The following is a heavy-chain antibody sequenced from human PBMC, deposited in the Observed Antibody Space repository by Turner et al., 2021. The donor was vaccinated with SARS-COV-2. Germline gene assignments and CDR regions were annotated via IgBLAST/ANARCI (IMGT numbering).Heavy chain of an antibody. CDR3: AREAAAGNFHGWFDP. V-gene: IGHV3-66*01. CDR1: GFTVSSNY. CDR2: IYSGGST. J-gene: IGHJ5*02. D-gene: IGHD6-13*01. Sequence: EVQLVGSGGGLVQPGWYLRLSCAASGFTVSSNYMSWVRQAPGKGLEWISVIYSGGSTYYADSVKGRFTISRDNSKNTLYLQMNSLRVEDTAVYSCAREAAAGNFHGWFDPWGQGTLVTVSS.